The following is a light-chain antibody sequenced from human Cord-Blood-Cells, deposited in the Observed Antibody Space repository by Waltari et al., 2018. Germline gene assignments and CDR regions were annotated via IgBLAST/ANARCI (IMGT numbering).Light chain of an antibody. CDR3: SSYTSSSTVV. CDR1: SSDVVGYTY. Sequence: QSALTQPASVSGSPGQSITISCTRTSSDVVGYTYVSWYQQHPGKAPKLMIYDVSNRPSGVSNRFSGSKSGNTASLTISGLQAEDEADYYCSSYTSSSTVVFGGGTKLTDL. J-gene: IGLJ2*01. CDR2: DVS. V-gene: IGLV2-14*01.